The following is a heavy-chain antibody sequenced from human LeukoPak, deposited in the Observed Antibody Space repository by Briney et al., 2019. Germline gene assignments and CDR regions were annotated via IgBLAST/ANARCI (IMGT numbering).Heavy chain of an antibody. J-gene: IGHJ3*02. CDR1: VYTFTGYY. D-gene: IGHD5-12*01. CDR3: ARGYILNDAFDI. CDR2: INPNGGGT. V-gene: IGHV1-2*02. Sequence: ASVKVSCKASVYTFTGYYMHWVRQAPGQGLEWMGWINPNGGGTNYAQKFQGRVTMTRDTSISTAYMELSRLRSDDTAVYYCARGYILNDAFDIWGQGTMVTVSS.